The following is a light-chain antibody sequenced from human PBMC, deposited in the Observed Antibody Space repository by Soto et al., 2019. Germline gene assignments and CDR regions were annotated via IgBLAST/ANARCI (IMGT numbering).Light chain of an antibody. J-gene: IGLJ1*01. Sequence: QSALTQPPSASGSPGQSVTISCTGSSSDVGGYNYVSWYQQHPGKAPKLMIYEVIKRPSGVPDRFSGSKSGNTASLTVSGLHAEDEADYCCSSYGGSNNYVLGTGTKLTVL. CDR1: SSDVGGYNY. CDR2: EVI. CDR3: SSYGGSNNYV. V-gene: IGLV2-8*01.